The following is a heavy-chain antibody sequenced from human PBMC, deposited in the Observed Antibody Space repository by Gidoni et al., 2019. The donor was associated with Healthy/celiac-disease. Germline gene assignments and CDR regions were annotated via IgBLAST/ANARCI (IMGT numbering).Heavy chain of an antibody. CDR2: PGDSDT. V-gene: IGHV5-51*01. D-gene: IGHD6-19*01. CDR3: ARHPGIAVAGTSFDY. J-gene: IGHJ4*02. Sequence: PGDSDTRYSPSFQGQVTISADKSISTAYLQWSSLKASDTAMYYCARHPGIAVAGTSFDYWGQGTLVTVSS.